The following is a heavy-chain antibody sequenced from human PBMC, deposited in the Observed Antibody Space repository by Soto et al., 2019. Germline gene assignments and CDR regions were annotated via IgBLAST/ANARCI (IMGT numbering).Heavy chain of an antibody. CDR2: MNPNSGNT. D-gene: IGHD3-22*01. J-gene: IGHJ4*02. CDR3: ARVGYYYDSSGYYLSFDY. V-gene: IGHV1-8*01. Sequence: ASVKVSCKASGYTFTSYDINWVRQATGQGLEWMGWMNPNSGNTGYAQKFQGRVTMTRNTSISTAYMELSSLRSEDTAVYYCARVGYYYDSSGYYLSFDYWGQGTLVTFSS. CDR1: GYTFTSYD.